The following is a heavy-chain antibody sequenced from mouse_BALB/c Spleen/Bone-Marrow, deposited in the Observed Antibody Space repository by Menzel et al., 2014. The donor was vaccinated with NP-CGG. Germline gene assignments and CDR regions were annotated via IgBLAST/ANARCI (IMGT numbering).Heavy chain of an antibody. Sequence: VQLQQSGAELVRPGASVKLSCRASGYTFTSYWINWEKQRPGQGLEWIGNIYPSDSYTNYNQRFKDKATLTVDKSSSTAYMQLSSPTSEDSAVYYCTRYGNSHYYAMGYWGQGTSVTVSS. J-gene: IGHJ4*01. CDR3: TRYGNSHYYAMGY. D-gene: IGHD1-1*01. CDR2: IYPSDSYT. CDR1: GYTFTSYW. V-gene: IGHV1-69*02.